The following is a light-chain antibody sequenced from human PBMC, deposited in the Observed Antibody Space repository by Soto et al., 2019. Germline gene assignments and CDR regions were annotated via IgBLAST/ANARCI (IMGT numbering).Light chain of an antibody. J-gene: IGKJ1*01. Sequence: EIVMPQSPAPLSVSPGERATLSCRARQSVSSDFAWHHQKPGQAPRLLIYGASTRATGIPARFSGSGSGTEFTLTINSLQSEDFAVYYCQQYNNWPRTFGQGTKVDIK. CDR1: QSVSSD. CDR2: GAS. V-gene: IGKV3-15*01. CDR3: QQYNNWPRT.